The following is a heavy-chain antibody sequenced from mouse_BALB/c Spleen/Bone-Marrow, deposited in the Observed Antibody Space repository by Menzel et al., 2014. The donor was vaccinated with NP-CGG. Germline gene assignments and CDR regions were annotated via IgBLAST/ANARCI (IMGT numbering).Heavy chain of an antibody. V-gene: IGHV1-67*01. CDR2: ISTYSGNT. CDR3: ASPIYYGNYEGFAY. Sequence: QVQLQQSGPELVRPGVSVKISCKGSGYTLTDYAVHWVKQSHAKSLEWIGVISTYSGNTNYNQKFKGKATMTVDKSSSTAYMELARLTSEDSAIYYCASPIYYGNYEGFAYWGQGTLVTVSA. J-gene: IGHJ3*01. CDR1: GYTLTDYA. D-gene: IGHD2-1*01.